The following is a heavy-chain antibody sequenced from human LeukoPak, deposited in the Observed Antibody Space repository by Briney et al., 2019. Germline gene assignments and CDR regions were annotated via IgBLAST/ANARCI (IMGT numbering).Heavy chain of an antibody. J-gene: IGHJ4*02. CDR3: ARDSTERWPCYFDY. CDR2: ISYDGSNK. CDR1: GFTFSSYA. Sequence: PGGSLRLSCAASGFTFSSYAMHWVRQAPGKGLEWVAVISYDGSNKYYADSVKGRFTISRDNSKNTLYLQMNSLRAEDTAVYYCARDSTERWPCYFDYWGQGTLVTVSS. V-gene: IGHV3-30-3*01.